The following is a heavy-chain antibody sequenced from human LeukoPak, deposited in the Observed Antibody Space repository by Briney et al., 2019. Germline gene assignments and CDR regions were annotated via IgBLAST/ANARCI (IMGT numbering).Heavy chain of an antibody. Sequence: GGSLRLSCAASGFTFSSYAMSWVRQAPGKGLEWVSAISGSGGRTYYADSVKGRFTISRDNSKNTLYLQMNSLRAEDTALYYCAKVIDCSGGNCYYYFDYWGQGTLVTVSS. J-gene: IGHJ4*02. CDR1: GFTFSSYA. CDR2: ISGSGGRT. V-gene: IGHV3-23*01. D-gene: IGHD2-15*01. CDR3: AKVIDCSGGNCYYYFDY.